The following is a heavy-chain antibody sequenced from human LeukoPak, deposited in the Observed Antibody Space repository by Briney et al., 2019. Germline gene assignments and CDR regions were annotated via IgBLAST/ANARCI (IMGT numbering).Heavy chain of an antibody. Sequence: GSLRLSCAASGFTFSSYWMSWVRQPPGKGLEWIGEIYHSGGTNYNPSLKSRVTISVDTSKNQFSLKLSSVTAADTAVYYCASLTSSWYRPFDYWGQGTLVTVSS. V-gene: IGHV4-34*01. J-gene: IGHJ4*02. CDR2: IYHSGGT. D-gene: IGHD6-13*01. CDR3: ASLTSSWYRPFDY. CDR1: GFTFSSYW.